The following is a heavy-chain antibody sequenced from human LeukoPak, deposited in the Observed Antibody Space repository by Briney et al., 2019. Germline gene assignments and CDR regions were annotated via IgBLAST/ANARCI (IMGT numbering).Heavy chain of an antibody. Sequence: PGGSLRLSCAPSGFTLSSNYTSWVRQAPGKGLEWVSVIYSGGSTYHPDSLKGRFTISRENSKNTLYLQMNSLRAEDPAVYYSAREEGWQLRYGMDVWGQGTTVTVSS. CDR1: GFTLSSNY. V-gene: IGHV3-66*01. CDR3: AREEGWQLRYGMDV. CDR2: IYSGGST. D-gene: IGHD2-15*01. J-gene: IGHJ6*02.